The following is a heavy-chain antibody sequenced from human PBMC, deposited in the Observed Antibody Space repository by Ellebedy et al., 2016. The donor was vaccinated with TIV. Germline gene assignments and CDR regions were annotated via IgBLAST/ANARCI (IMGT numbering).Heavy chain of an antibody. CDR2: IIPILGKA. CDR1: GGTFSSYG. CDR3: ARVGNYYGGNPSYYFDY. V-gene: IGHV1-69*10. Sequence: AASVKVSCKASGGTFSSYGISWVRQAPGQGLEWMGGIIPILGKANYAQKFQGRVTITADESTYTAVMELSSLRSEDTAVDYCARVGNYYGGNPSYYFDYWGQGTLVTVSS. D-gene: IGHD4-23*01. J-gene: IGHJ4*02.